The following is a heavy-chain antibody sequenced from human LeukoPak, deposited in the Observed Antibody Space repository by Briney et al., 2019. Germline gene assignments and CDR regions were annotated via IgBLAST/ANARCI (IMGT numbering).Heavy chain of an antibody. CDR3: ARGTGTTAYFDY. J-gene: IGHJ4*02. CDR1: GFTSSDYY. CDR2: ISSSSSYT. Sequence: GGSLRLSCAASGFTSSDYYMSWIRQAPGKGLEWVSYISSSSSYTEYADSVKGRFTISRDNAKNSLYLQVNSLRAEDTAVYYCARGTGTTAYFDYWGQGTLVTVSS. D-gene: IGHD1-1*01. V-gene: IGHV3-11*06.